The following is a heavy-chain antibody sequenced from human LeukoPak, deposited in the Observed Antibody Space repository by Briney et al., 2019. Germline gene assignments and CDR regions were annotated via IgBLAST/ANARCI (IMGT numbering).Heavy chain of an antibody. Sequence: GGSLRLSCAASGFTFSSYAMSWVRQAPGKGLEWVSVIYSGGSTYYADSVKGRFTISRDNSKNTLYLQMNSLRAEDTAVYYCARDRATTEVDAFDIWGQGTMVTVSS. CDR1: GFTFSSYA. V-gene: IGHV3-66*01. D-gene: IGHD5-24*01. CDR2: IYSGGST. J-gene: IGHJ3*02. CDR3: ARDRATTEVDAFDI.